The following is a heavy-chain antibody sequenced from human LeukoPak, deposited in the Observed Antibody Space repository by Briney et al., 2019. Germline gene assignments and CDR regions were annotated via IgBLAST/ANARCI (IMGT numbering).Heavy chain of an antibody. CDR3: AGLGDSSGYNDAFDI. CDR2: ITPYNANT. Sequence: ASVMVSCKTSGYTYSSYGIGWVRQAPGQRPEYVGWITPYNANTNLAQKFQGRVTMTADTSTSTVYMELRSLGPDDTAVYYCAGLGDSSGYNDAFDIWGQGTMVTVSS. V-gene: IGHV1-18*01. J-gene: IGHJ3*02. CDR1: GYTYSSYG. D-gene: IGHD3-22*01.